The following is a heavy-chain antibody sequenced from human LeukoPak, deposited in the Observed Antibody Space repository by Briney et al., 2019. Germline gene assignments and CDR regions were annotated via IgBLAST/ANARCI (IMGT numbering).Heavy chain of an antibody. CDR1: GFRFDDCA. V-gene: IGHV3-9*01. Sequence: PGRSLRLSCAASGFRFDDCAMHWVRQAPGKGLEWVSGISWNGDNRDYADSVKGRFTISRDNAENSLCLQMNSLRAEDTALYYCAKARSALAGANFDSWGQGTLVTVSS. J-gene: IGHJ4*02. CDR2: ISWNGDNR. CDR3: AKARSALAGANFDS. D-gene: IGHD6-19*01.